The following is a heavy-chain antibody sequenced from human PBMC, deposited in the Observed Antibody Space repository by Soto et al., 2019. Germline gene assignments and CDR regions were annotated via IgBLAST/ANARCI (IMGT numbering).Heavy chain of an antibody. J-gene: IGHJ6*02. CDR1: GGTFSSYT. Sequence: ASVKVSCKASGGTFSSYTISWVRQAPGQGLEWMGRIIPILGIANYAQKFQGRVTITADKSTSTAYMELSSLRSEDTAVYYCARAYSSSWYYYYYGMDVWGQGTTVTVSS. V-gene: IGHV1-69*02. CDR2: IIPILGIA. D-gene: IGHD6-13*01. CDR3: ARAYSSSWYYYYYGMDV.